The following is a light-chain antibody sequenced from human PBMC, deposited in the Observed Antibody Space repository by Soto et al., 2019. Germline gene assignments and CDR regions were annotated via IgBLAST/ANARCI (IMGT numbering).Light chain of an antibody. V-gene: IGKV3-20*01. J-gene: IGKJ5*01. Sequence: EIVLTQSPDTLSLSPGEGATLSCRASKSISSGYLAWYQQKPGQAPRFLIHGASIRASGIPDRFSGSGSGTKFTITISRLEHEDFAVYYCQQYGSSPPITFGQGTRLEIK. CDR2: GAS. CDR1: KSISSGY. CDR3: QQYGSSPPIT.